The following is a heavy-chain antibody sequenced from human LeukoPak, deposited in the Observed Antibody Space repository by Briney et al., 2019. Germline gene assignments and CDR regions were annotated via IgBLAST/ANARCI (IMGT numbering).Heavy chain of an antibody. D-gene: IGHD2-21*01. J-gene: IGHJ5*02. CDR3: ARGGPVFSWFDP. CDR1: GYTFTGYY. CDR2: INPNSGGT. V-gene: IGHV1-2*02. Sequence: GASVKVSTKASGYTFTGYYMIWVRQAPGKGLEWMVWINPNSGGTNYAQKFQRRVTMTRDRSISTAYMEFSRLRSDDTAVYYCARGGPVFSWFDPWGHKTLVTVAS.